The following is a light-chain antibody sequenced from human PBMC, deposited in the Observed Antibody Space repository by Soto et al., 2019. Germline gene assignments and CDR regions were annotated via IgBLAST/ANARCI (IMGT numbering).Light chain of an antibody. V-gene: IGKV3-20*01. CDR2: AAS. J-gene: IGKJ1*01. Sequence: EIVLTQSPGTLPLSPGERATLSCRASQSVASNYLAWYQQKPGQAPRLVIYAASGRAAGIPERFSGSGSGTDFTLTISRLEPEDFAVYYCQQYGSAPWTFGQGIKVEMK. CDR3: QQYGSAPWT. CDR1: QSVASNY.